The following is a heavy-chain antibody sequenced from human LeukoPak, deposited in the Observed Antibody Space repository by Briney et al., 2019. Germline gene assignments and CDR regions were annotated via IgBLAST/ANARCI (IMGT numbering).Heavy chain of an antibody. Sequence: SETLSLTCTVSAGSISSSSYSWGWIRQPPGKGLEWIGTFHYTGNTYYSPSLKSRVTISVDTSKNLFSLKLSSMTAADTAVYYGARHGLISSGWSHWFDPWGQGTLVTVSS. V-gene: IGHV4-39*01. CDR3: ARHGLISSGWSHWFDP. J-gene: IGHJ5*02. D-gene: IGHD6-13*01. CDR2: FHYTGNT. CDR1: AGSISSSSYS.